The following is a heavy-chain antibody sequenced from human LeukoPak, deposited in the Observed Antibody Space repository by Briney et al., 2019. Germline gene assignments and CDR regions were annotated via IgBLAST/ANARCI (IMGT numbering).Heavy chain of an antibody. CDR1: GYTLTQYY. Sequence: ASVTVSYMASGYTLTQYYMHWVRQAPGQGLEWMGWINPNSGGTDYAQKFQGRGTMTSDTSISTAYMELSRLRSDDTAVYYCVPGNRITTPTDTPGIYFDYWGQGPLVTVSS. CDR2: INPNSGGT. V-gene: IGHV1-2*02. D-gene: IGHD3-3*01. J-gene: IGHJ4*02. CDR3: VPGNRITTPTDTPGIYFDY.